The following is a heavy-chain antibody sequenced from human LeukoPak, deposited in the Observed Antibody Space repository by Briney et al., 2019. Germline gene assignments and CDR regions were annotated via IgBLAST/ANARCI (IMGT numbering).Heavy chain of an antibody. CDR2: ISSSGTTT. Sequence: GGSLRLSCAASGFSFSVYEMHWVRQAPGKGQEWISDISSSGTTTYYADSVKGRFTISRDNAKNSLYLQMNSLRAEDTAVYYCTTLTVANNFDYWGQGTLVTVSS. V-gene: IGHV3-48*03. J-gene: IGHJ4*02. CDR3: TTLTVANNFDY. D-gene: IGHD5-12*01. CDR1: GFSFSVYE.